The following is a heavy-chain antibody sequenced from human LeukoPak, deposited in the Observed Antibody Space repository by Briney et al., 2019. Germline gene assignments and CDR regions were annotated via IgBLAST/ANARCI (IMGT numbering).Heavy chain of an antibody. CDR1: GFTVNNNY. D-gene: IGHD2-21*01. Sequence: PGGSLRLFCAASGFTVNNNYMSWVRQAPGKGLEWVSIIYSGGSTKYADSVKGRFTISRDTSKNTLYLQMNSLSAEDSAVYYCVSDILRNFDYWGQGTLVTVSS. J-gene: IGHJ4*02. CDR3: VSDILRNFDY. V-gene: IGHV3-53*01. CDR2: IYSGGST.